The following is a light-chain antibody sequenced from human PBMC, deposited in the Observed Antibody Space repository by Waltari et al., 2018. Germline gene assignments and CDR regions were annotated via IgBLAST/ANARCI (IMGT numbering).Light chain of an antibody. V-gene: IGKV3-15*01. Sequence: EVVMTQSPATLSVSPGERATLSCRASHSVKTNLAWYQQKPGQAPRPVIFGGSARATGIPARFSGSGSVTEFTLTISSLQPEDSAVYYCQQYNNWPTWTFGQGAKVEIK. CDR2: GGS. J-gene: IGKJ1*01. CDR1: HSVKTN. CDR3: QQYNNWPTWT.